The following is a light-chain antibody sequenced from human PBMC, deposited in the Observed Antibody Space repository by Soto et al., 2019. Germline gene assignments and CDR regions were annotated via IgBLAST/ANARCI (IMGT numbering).Light chain of an antibody. J-gene: IGKJ4*01. CDR1: QTVGNN. Sequence: EIVMAQSPDTLTVAQGGRATLSCRASQTVGNNLAWYQHRPGQAPRLLIYAASTRATGIPGRFSGIVSGTEFTLTISSLQSEDSAVYYCQQYNDWPPLTFGGGTKVDIK. CDR3: QQYNDWPPLT. V-gene: IGKV3-15*01. CDR2: AAS.